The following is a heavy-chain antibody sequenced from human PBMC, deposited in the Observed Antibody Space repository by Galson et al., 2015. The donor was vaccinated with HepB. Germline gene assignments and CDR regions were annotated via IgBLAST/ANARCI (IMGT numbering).Heavy chain of an antibody. CDR2: VSHDESDK. Sequence: SLRLSCAASEFIFSNYAMHWVRQAPGKGLEWVAVVSHDESDKYYKDSVKGRFTISRDNSENTLYLQMNSLRPEDTAVYYCAKGPFIHLWLRADYFDYWGQGTLVTVSS. J-gene: IGHJ4*02. CDR1: EFIFSNYA. CDR3: AKGPFIHLWLRADYFDY. D-gene: IGHD2-21*01. V-gene: IGHV3-30*18.